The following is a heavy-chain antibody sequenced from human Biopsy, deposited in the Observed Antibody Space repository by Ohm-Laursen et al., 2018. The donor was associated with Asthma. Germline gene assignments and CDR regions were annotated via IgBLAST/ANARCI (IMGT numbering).Heavy chain of an antibody. Sequence: ASVKVSCNASAYTFIGYPLHWVRQAPGEGLEWMGRINPNGGATIYAQKFQGRVTMTRDTSISTAYMELSRLTSDDTAVYYCARVQKSPGDRWFDPWAREPWSPSPQ. CDR2: INPNGGAT. J-gene: IGHJ5*02. CDR3: ARVQKSPGDRWFDP. D-gene: IGHD7-27*01. CDR1: AYTFIGYP. V-gene: IGHV1-2*06.